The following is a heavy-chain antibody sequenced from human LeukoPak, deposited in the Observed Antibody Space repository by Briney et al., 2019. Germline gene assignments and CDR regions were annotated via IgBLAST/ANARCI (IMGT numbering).Heavy chain of an antibody. Sequence: ASVKVSCKASGYTFTGYYMHWVRQAPGQGLEWMGWINPNSGGTNYAQKFQGRVTMTRDTSISTAYKELSRLRSDDTAVYYCARVNDYGSGSSYAFDIWGQGTMVTVSS. CDR1: GYTFTGYY. V-gene: IGHV1-2*02. D-gene: IGHD3-10*01. J-gene: IGHJ3*02. CDR2: INPNSGGT. CDR3: ARVNDYGSGSSYAFDI.